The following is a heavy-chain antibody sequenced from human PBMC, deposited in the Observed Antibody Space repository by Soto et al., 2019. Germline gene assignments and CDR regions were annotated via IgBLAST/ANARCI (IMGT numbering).Heavy chain of an antibody. Sequence: PSETLSLTCTVSGGSIDTYYWSWIRQPPGKGLEWIGYIYNSGSTNYNPSFKSRVTISVDTSKNQFSLKLNSVTAADTAVYYCARDLWGYCGTDCYPLDVWGQGTTVTVSS. CDR2: IYNSGST. CDR1: GGSIDTYY. J-gene: IGHJ6*02. D-gene: IGHD2-21*02. V-gene: IGHV4-59*01. CDR3: ARDLWGYCGTDCYPLDV.